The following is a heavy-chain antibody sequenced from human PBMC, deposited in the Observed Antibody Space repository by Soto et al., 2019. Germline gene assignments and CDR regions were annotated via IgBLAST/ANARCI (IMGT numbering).Heavy chain of an antibody. Sequence: GASVKVSCKASGYTFTSYYMHWVRQAPGQGLEWMGIINPSGGSTSYAQKFQGRVTMTRDTSTSTVYVELSSLRSEDTAVYYCARGSIAVAHYYYGMDVWGQGTTVTVSS. J-gene: IGHJ6*02. V-gene: IGHV1-46*01. CDR2: INPSGGST. D-gene: IGHD6-19*01. CDR3: ARGSIAVAHYYYGMDV. CDR1: GYTFTSYY.